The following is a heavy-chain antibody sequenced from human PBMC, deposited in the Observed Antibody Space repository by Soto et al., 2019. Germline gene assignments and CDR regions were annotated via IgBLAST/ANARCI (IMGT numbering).Heavy chain of an antibody. CDR1: GFTFSSYA. Sequence: QVQLVESGRGVVQPGRTLRLSCAASGFTFSSYAMHWVRQAPGKGLEWVAVISYDGSNKYYADSVKGRFTISRDNSKNTLYLQMNSLRAEDTAVYYCARDGSFDYWGQGTLVTVSS. CDR3: ARDGSFDY. CDR2: ISYDGSNK. J-gene: IGHJ4*02. V-gene: IGHV3-30-3*01.